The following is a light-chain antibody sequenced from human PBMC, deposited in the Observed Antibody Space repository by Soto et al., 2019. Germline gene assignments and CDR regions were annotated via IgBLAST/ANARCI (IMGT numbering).Light chain of an antibody. J-gene: IGKJ1*01. CDR2: AAS. V-gene: IGKV1-39*01. CDR1: QSISSY. CDR3: QQSYSRVT. Sequence: DIQMTQSPSSLSASVGGRVTITCRASQSISSYLNWYQQKPGKAPKLLIYAASSLQSGVPSRFSGSGSGTDFTLTISSLQPEDFATYYCQQSYSRVTFGQGTKVDIK.